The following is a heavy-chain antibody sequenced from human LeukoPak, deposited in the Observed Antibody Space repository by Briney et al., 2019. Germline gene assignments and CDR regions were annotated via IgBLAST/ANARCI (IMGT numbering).Heavy chain of an antibody. CDR1: GFTFNAYW. CDR3: ARAAYCSGGSRPKNYYYYYGMDV. V-gene: IGHV3-7*01. CDR2: MKPDGRDR. Sequence: GGSLRLSCAASGFTFNAYWMNWVRQAPGRGLEWVALMKPDGRDRYYVESVQGRFTISRDNAKNSLYLQMSSLRAEDTAVYYCARAAYCSGGSRPKNYYYYYGMDVWGQGTTVTVSS. D-gene: IGHD2-15*01. J-gene: IGHJ6*02.